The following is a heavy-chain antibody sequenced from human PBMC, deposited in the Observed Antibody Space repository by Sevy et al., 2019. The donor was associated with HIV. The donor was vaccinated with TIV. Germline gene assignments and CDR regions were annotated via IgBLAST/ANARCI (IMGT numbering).Heavy chain of an antibody. J-gene: IGHJ4*02. Sequence: GGSLRLSCTASGFTFGDHAMTWVRQAPGKGLEWVGFIRGRAYDETTQYAASVNGRFTISRDDSKAIAYLQMNSLRAEDTAVYFCTTRRTYWSQDAPWHFFDYWGQGTLVTVSS. D-gene: IGHD1-1*01. V-gene: IGHV3-49*04. CDR1: GFTFGDHA. CDR3: TTRRTYWSQDAPWHFFDY. CDR2: IRGRAYDETT.